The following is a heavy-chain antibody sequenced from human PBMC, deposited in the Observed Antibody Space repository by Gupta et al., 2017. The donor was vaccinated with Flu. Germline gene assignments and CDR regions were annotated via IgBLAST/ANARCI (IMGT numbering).Heavy chain of an antibody. CDR3: AKDFRQDSTFSIFDL. CDR2: ISGNGGST. J-gene: IGHJ4*02. Sequence: EVQLLESGGGLAQPGGSLRLSCAASGFTFTHYAMSWVRQAPGKGLEWVSLISGNGGSTKYADSVKGRFTISRDNSKNTLYMQMNSLRAEDTAVYYCAKDFRQDSTFSIFDLWGQGTLITVAS. CDR1: GFTFTHYA. V-gene: IGHV3-23*01. D-gene: IGHD2/OR15-2a*01.